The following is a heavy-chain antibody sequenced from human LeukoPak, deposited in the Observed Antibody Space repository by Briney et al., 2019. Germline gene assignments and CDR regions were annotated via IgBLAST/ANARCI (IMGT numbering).Heavy chain of an antibody. Sequence: EASVKVSCKASGYTFTSYGISWVRQAPGQGLEWMGWISAYNGNTNYAQKLQGRVTMTTDTSTSTAYMELRSLRSDDTAVYYCARDQTLRYFDWSQRTYGMDVWGQGTTVTVSS. CDR2: ISAYNGNT. CDR1: GYTFTSYG. J-gene: IGHJ6*02. CDR3: ARDQTLRYFDWSQRTYGMDV. D-gene: IGHD3-9*01. V-gene: IGHV1-18*01.